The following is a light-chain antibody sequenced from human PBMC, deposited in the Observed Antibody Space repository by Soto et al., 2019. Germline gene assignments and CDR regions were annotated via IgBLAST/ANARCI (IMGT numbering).Light chain of an antibody. V-gene: IGKV1-5*01. CDR2: DAS. CDR1: QTISVS. Sequence: IQMTQSPSTLSASVGDTVTITCRASQTISVSLAWYRQKPGKAPNLLIYDASTLQEGVPSRFSGSGSGTEFTLTVTRLQPDDFATYYCQQSYSTPQTFGGGTKVEI. CDR3: QQSYSTPQT. J-gene: IGKJ4*01.